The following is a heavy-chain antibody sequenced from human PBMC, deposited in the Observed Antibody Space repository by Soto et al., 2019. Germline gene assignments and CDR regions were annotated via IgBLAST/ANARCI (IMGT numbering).Heavy chain of an antibody. CDR1: GGSISSSNW. J-gene: IGHJ3*02. V-gene: IGHV4-4*02. CDR2: IYHSGST. D-gene: IGHD2-2*01. CDR3: ARVGVGYCSSTSCSSGAFDI. Sequence: PSETLSLTCAVSGGSISSSNWWSWVRQPPGKGLEWIGEIYHSGSTNYNPSLKSRVTISVDKSKNQFSLKLSSVTAAGTAVYYCARVGVGYCSSTSCSSGAFDIWGQGTMVTVSS.